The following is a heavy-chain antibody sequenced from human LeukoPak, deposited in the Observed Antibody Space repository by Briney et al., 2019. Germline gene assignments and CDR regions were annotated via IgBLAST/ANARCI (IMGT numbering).Heavy chain of an antibody. Sequence: SETLSLTCSVSGDSINNYYWSWIRQPPGKGLEWIGYIYYNGNTNYNPSLKSRVTMSSDTSKSQFSLKLSSVTAADTAVYYCARNSYGDLYFDSWGQGTLVTVSS. CDR2: IYYNGNT. D-gene: IGHD4-17*01. V-gene: IGHV4-59*01. CDR1: GDSINNYY. CDR3: ARNSYGDLYFDS. J-gene: IGHJ4*02.